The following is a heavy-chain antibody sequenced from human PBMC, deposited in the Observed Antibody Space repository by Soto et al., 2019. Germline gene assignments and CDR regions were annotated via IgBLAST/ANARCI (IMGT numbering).Heavy chain of an antibody. Sequence: GGSLRLSCATSGLTFSNYAMSWVRQAPGGGLEWVSSMSGSSSTTYYADSVRGRFTISRDRSKNTLYLQMSSLRAEDTALYYCAKSQERELPRVIDFWGQGTLVTVSS. V-gene: IGHV3-23*01. CDR3: AKSQERELPRVIDF. CDR1: GLTFSNYA. J-gene: IGHJ4*02. CDR2: MSGSSSTT. D-gene: IGHD1-7*01.